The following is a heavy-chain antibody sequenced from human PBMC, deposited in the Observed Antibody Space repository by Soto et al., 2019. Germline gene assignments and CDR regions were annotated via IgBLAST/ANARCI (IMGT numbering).Heavy chain of an antibody. V-gene: IGHV3-30*04. CDR3: ARLKFGELLSLIDDC. D-gene: IGHD3-10*01. J-gene: IGHJ4*02. Sequence: QVQLVESGGGVVQSGGSLRLSCAASGFSFTTYTMHWLRQAPGKGLEWMALISYDGMEKYYADSVKGRFTISRDTSKNTLYLQMNSLRPDDTAVYYCARLKFGELLSLIDDCWGRGTQVTVSS. CDR2: ISYDGMEK. CDR1: GFSFTTYT.